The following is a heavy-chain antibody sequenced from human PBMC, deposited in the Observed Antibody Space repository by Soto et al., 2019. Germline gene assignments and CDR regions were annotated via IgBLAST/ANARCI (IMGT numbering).Heavy chain of an antibody. J-gene: IGHJ4*02. Sequence: QVQLQASGPGLVKPSETLSLTCSVSGGSIGSYYWSWIRQPPGKGLEWIGYIYYSGSTNYNPSLTSRVTISVDTAKNQYSLKLSSVTAADTAVYYCARGGWRQIDYWGQGTLVTVSS. CDR3: ARGGWRQIDY. D-gene: IGHD3-3*01. CDR1: GGSIGSYY. V-gene: IGHV4-59*08. CDR2: IYYSGST.